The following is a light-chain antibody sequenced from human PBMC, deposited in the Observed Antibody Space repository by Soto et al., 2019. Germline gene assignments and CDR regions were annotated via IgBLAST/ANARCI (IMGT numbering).Light chain of an antibody. CDR1: HSISSY. V-gene: IGKV1-39*01. CDR3: KQSYSTPRT. J-gene: IGKJ1*01. Sequence: DTQMSQSLYTPSLPVEDTVAITCRASHSISSYLAWYQQRPGKAHTLLIYGAYSLQSGVQSRFSGSGSGTDFTLTIRSLQPEDFATYYCKQSYSTPRTFGQGTKVDIK. CDR2: GAY.